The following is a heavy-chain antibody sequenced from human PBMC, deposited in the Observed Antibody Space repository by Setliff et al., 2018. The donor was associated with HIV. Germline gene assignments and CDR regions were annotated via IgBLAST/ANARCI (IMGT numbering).Heavy chain of an antibody. CDR2: IYYSGST. CDR1: GDSITSGTYY. V-gene: IGHV4-39*07. Sequence: PSETLSLTCTVSGDSITSGTYYWGWIRQPPGKGLEWIGSIYYSGSTYYNPSLKSRVTISVDTSKNQFSLKLSSVTAADTAFYYCARVSRLHPFDPWGQGVLVTVSS. J-gene: IGHJ5*02. D-gene: IGHD2-15*01. CDR3: ARVSRLHPFDP.